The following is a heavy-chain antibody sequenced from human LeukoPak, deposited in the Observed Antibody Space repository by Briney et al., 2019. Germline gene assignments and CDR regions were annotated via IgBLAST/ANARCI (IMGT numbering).Heavy chain of an antibody. J-gene: IGHJ4*02. CDR2: VYYTGRT. Sequence: RPPDTLSLTCTVSGGSINNYYWTWIRQPPGKGLECIGYVYYTGRTYYNPSLKSRVTISVDTSKNQFSQKLNSVTAADTAVYYCARDSSTVTTRHFDYWGQGTLVTVSS. D-gene: IGHD4-17*01. CDR3: ARDSSTVTTRHFDY. CDR1: GGSINNYY. V-gene: IGHV4-59*01.